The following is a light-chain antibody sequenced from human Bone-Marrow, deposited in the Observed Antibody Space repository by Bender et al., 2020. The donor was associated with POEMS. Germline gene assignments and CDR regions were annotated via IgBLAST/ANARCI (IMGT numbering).Light chain of an antibody. CDR1: ALPNQY. CDR3: LAWDRTTAD. CDR2: KDN. V-gene: IGLV3-25*01. Sequence: SYELTQPPSVSVSPGQTARITCSGDALPNQYTNWYQQKAGQAPVVVMYKDNKRPSGIPERFSGSSSGTTLTLTISGTQAMDEGDYYCLAWDRTTADFGTGTKVTVL. J-gene: IGLJ1*01.